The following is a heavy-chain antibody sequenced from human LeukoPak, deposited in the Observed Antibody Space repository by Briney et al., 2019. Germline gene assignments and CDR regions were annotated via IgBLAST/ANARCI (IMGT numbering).Heavy chain of an antibody. V-gene: IGHV3-33*01. Sequence: GGALRLSCAASGFTFSSYGMHWVRPAPGKGLEWVAVIWYDGSNKYYADSVKGRFTISRDNSKNTPYLQKNSLRAEDTAVYYCARDEAALYDYWGQGTLVPVSS. CDR1: GFTFSSYG. J-gene: IGHJ4*02. CDR3: ARDEAALYDY. D-gene: IGHD2-8*01. CDR2: IWYDGSNK.